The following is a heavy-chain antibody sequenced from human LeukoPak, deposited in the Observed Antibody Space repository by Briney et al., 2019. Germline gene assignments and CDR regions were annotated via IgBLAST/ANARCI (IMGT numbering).Heavy chain of an antibody. CDR2: IWHDGTNE. CDR3: ARWSRYSSGWYELDY. CDR1: GFAFSAYG. D-gene: IGHD6-19*01. V-gene: IGHV3-33*01. Sequence: GGSLRLSCAGSGFAFSAYGMHWVRQAPDKGLEWVALIWHDGTNEKYADSVKGRFTISRDNSMDTLYLQMNSLRAEDTAVYYCARWSRYSSGWYELDYWGQGILVTVSS. J-gene: IGHJ4*02.